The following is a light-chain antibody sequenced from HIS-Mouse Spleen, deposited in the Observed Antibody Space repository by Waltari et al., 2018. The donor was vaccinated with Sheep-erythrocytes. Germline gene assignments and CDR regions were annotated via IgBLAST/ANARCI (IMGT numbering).Light chain of an antibody. J-gene: IGKJ1*01. Sequence: DIVMTQSPLSLHVTPGEPASISCRPSQSLLHSNGYNYFDWYLQKPGQSPQLLIYLGSNRASGVPDRFSGSGSGTDFTLKISRVEAEDVGVYYCMQALQTLWTFGQGTKVEIK. V-gene: IGKV2-28*01. CDR3: MQALQTLWT. CDR2: LGS. CDR1: QSLLHSNGYNY.